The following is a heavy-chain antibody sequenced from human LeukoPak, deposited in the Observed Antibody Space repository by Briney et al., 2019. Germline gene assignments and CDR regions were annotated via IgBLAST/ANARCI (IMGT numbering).Heavy chain of an antibody. CDR1: GGSISSGDYY. CDR2: IKQDGSDK. Sequence: PASETLSLTCTVSGGSISSGDYYWSWIRQAPGKGLEWVANIKQDGSDKYYVDSVKGRFTISRDNAKNLLFLQMNSLRAEDTAVYYCARDLLGPPYYYYMDVWGKGTTVTVSS. J-gene: IGHJ6*03. CDR3: ARDLLGPPYYYYMDV. V-gene: IGHV3-7*01.